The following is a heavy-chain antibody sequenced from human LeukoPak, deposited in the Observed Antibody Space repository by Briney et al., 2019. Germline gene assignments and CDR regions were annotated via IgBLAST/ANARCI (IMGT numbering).Heavy chain of an antibody. CDR3: ARGLPYSSSWYNYYYYMDV. D-gene: IGHD6-13*01. J-gene: IGHJ6*03. CDR1: GGSISSSSYY. Sequence: SETLSLTCTVPGGSISSSSYYWGWIRQPPGKGLEWIGEINHSGSTNYNPSLKSRVTISVDTSKNQFSLKLSSVTAADTAVYYCARGLPYSSSWYNYYYYMDVWGKGTTVTVSS. V-gene: IGHV4-39*07. CDR2: INHSGST.